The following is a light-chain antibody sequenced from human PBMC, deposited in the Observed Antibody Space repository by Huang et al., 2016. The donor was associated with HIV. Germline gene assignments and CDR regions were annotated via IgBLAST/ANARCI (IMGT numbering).Light chain of an antibody. Sequence: DIQMTQSPSSLSASVGDRVTITCRASQNINLFLIWYQQKRGKAPKLLIDGASTLQSGVPSRISGRGSGTDFTLTISRLQPEDSATYFCQRSYSTLFTFGPGTKVHIK. CDR2: GAS. CDR1: QNINLF. J-gene: IGKJ3*01. CDR3: QRSYSTLFT. V-gene: IGKV1-39*01.